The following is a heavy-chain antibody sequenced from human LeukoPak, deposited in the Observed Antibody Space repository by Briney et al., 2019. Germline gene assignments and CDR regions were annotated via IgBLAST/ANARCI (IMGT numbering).Heavy chain of an antibody. CDR2: IRYDGSNK. CDR3: ARQMGSYSGTYVIDY. V-gene: IGHV3-30*02. CDR1: GFTFSSYG. D-gene: IGHD1-26*01. Sequence: PGGSLRLSCAASGFTFSSYGMHWVRQAPGKGLEWVAFIRYDGSNKYYADSVKGRFTISRDNSKNTLYLQMNSLRVEDTAVYYCARQMGSYSGTYVIDYWGQGTLVTVSS. J-gene: IGHJ4*02.